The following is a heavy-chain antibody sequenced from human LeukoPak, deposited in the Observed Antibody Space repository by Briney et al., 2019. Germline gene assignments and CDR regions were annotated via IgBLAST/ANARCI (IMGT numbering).Heavy chain of an antibody. CDR2: ISSSSSYI. CDR1: GFTFSSYS. Sequence: PGGSLRLSCAASGFTFSSYSMNWVRQAPGKGLEWVSSISSSSSYIYYADSVKGRFTISRDNAKNSLYLQMNSLRAEDTAVYDCARDGALVDTAMVTDYWGQGTLVTVSS. V-gene: IGHV3-21*01. D-gene: IGHD5-18*01. J-gene: IGHJ4*02. CDR3: ARDGALVDTAMVTDY.